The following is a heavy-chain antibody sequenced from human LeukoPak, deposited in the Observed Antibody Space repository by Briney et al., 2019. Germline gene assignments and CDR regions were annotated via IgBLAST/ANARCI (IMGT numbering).Heavy chain of an antibody. CDR3: ARGVYGAYFDY. CDR2: IHSSGYT. V-gene: IGHV4-59*11. Sequence: SETLSLTCTVSGASISNHYWSWIRQSPGKGLKWIGYIHSSGYTEYNPSLKSRLTISVDTSKHQFSLKLNSVTTADTAVYYCARGVYGAYFDYWGQGTLVTVSS. D-gene: IGHD4-17*01. CDR1: GASISNHY. J-gene: IGHJ4*02.